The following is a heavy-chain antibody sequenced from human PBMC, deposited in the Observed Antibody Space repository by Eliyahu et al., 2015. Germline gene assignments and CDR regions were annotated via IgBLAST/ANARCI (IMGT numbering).Heavy chain of an antibody. J-gene: IGHJ4*02. Sequence: QLQLEESGPGLVKPSETLSLTXTVSGGSITSSYXWGWIRQPPGKGLEWIGSXYFSGSTYYNPSLKSRVTISVDTSTSQLSLKLSSVTAADTAVYYCARHVLAKVWLLDYXDYWGQGTPVTVPX. V-gene: IGHV4-39*01. CDR2: XYFSGST. CDR1: GGSITSSYX. CDR3: ARHVLAKVWLLDYXDY. D-gene: IGHD3-10*01.